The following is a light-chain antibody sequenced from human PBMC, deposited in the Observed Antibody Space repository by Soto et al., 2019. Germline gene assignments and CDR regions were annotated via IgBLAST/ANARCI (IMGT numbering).Light chain of an antibody. Sequence: QSVLTQPPSASGTPGQRVTNSCSGSSSNIGSNVVNWYQQLPGTAPKLLIYRNDQRPSAFPDRFSGSKSGTSASLAISGLQSEDEADYYCEAWDVSLNAWVFGGGTKLTVL. CDR1: SSNIGSNV. J-gene: IGLJ3*02. CDR3: EAWDVSLNAWV. V-gene: IGLV1-44*01. CDR2: RND.